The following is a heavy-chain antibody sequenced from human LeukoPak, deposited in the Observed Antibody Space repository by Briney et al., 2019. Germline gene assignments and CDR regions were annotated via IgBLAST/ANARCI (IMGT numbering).Heavy chain of an antibody. J-gene: IGHJ5*02. V-gene: IGHV4-38-2*02. CDR1: GYSISSGYY. CDR3: ARDVGAGGAARSWFDP. CDR2: IYHSGST. D-gene: IGHD6-6*01. Sequence: SETLSLTCTVSGYSISSGYYWGWIRQPPGKGLEWIGSIYHSGSTYYNPSLKSRVTISVDTSKNQFSLKLSSVTAADTAVYYCARDVGAGGAARSWFDPWGQGTLVTVSS.